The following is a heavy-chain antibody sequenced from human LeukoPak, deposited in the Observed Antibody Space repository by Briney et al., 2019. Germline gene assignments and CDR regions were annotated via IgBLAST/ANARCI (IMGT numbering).Heavy chain of an antibody. CDR2: ISGGGGVT. CDR3: AKGDDYWSGYYGP. J-gene: IGHJ5*02. V-gene: IGHV3-23*01. Sequence: GGSLRLSCAASGFTFNKNGMIWVRQAPGKGLEWVSAISGGGGVTFYSDSVKGRFTISRDNSNNTLFLQMNSLRVEDTALYYCAKGDDYWSGYYGPWGQGTLVTVSS. CDR1: GFTFNKNG. D-gene: IGHD3-3*01.